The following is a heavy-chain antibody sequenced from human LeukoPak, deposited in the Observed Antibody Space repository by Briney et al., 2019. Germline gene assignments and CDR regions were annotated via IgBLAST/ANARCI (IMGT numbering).Heavy chain of an antibody. CDR1: GGSISSYY. Sequence: SETLSLTCTVSGGSISSYYWSWIRQPPGKGLEWIGYIYYSGSTNYNPSLKSRVTISVDTSKNQFSLKLSSVTAADTAVYYCARSFIAVAGSFDYWRQGTLVTVSS. D-gene: IGHD6-19*01. J-gene: IGHJ4*02. CDR3: ARSFIAVAGSFDY. CDR2: IYYSGST. V-gene: IGHV4-59*01.